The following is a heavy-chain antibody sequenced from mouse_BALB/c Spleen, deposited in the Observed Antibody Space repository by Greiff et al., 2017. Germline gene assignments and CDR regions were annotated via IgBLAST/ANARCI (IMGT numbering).Heavy chain of an antibody. D-gene: IGHD2-4*01. Sequence: VKLMESGPGLVQPSQSLSITCTVSGFSLTSYGVHWVRQSPGKGLEWLGVIWSGGSTDYNAAFISRLSISKDNSKSQVFFKMNSLQANDTAIYYCARWDYDEDYAMDYWGQGTSVTVSS. CDR1: GFSLTSYG. CDR3: ARWDYDEDYAMDY. J-gene: IGHJ4*01. CDR2: IWSGGST. V-gene: IGHV2-2*02.